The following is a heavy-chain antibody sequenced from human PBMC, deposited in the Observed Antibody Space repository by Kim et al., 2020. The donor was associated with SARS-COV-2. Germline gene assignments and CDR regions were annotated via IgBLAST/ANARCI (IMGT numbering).Heavy chain of an antibody. Sequence: GESLKISCKGSGYSFTSYWITWVRQMPGKGLEWMGRIDPRDSYTNYSPSFQGHVTISADKSISTAYLQWSSLKASDSAMYYCARHGEGDTPYYYYGLDVWGQGTTVTVSS. CDR2: IDPRDSYT. J-gene: IGHJ6*02. D-gene: IGHD2-21*01. CDR3: ARHGEGDTPYYYYGLDV. CDR1: GYSFTSYW. V-gene: IGHV5-10-1*01.